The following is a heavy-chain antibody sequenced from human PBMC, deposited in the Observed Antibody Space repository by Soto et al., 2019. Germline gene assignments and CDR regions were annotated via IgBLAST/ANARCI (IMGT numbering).Heavy chain of an antibody. Sequence: QVQLVESGGGVVQPGRSLRLSCAASGFTLSSYGMHWVRQAPGKGLEWVAVIWYDGSNKYYADSVKGRFTISRDNSKNTLYLQMNSLRAEDTAVYYCASGAAAGTRYYYGMDVWGQGTTVTVSS. J-gene: IGHJ6*02. D-gene: IGHD6-13*01. CDR1: GFTLSSYG. CDR2: IWYDGSNK. V-gene: IGHV3-33*01. CDR3: ASGAAAGTRYYYGMDV.